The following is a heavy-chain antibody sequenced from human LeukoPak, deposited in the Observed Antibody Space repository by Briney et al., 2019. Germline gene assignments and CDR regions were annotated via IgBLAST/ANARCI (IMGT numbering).Heavy chain of an antibody. V-gene: IGHV3-74*01. D-gene: IGHD1/OR15-1a*01. J-gene: IGHJ3*02. Sequence: PGGSLRLSCAASGLTFSTYWMHWVRQAPGKGLMWVSRISGDGSTTSYADSVKGRFTISRDNAKNTVYLQVNSLRAEDTAVYYCARPNNWNMVFNIWGKGKMVTVSS. CDR3: ARPNNWNMVFNI. CDR1: GLTFSTYW. CDR2: ISGDGSTT.